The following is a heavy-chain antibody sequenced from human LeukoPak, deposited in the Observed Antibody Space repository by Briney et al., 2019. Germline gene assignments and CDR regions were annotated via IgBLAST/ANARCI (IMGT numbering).Heavy chain of an antibody. D-gene: IGHD3-22*01. CDR2: MNPNSGNT. Sequence: ASVKVSCKASGYTFTSYDINWVRQATGQGLEWMGWMNPNSGNTGYAQKFQGRVTITRNTSISTAYMELSSLRSEDTAVYYCAIPYDSSGYYGFGYWGQGTLVTVSS. V-gene: IGHV1-8*03. J-gene: IGHJ4*02. CDR3: AIPYDSSGYYGFGY. CDR1: GYTFTSYD.